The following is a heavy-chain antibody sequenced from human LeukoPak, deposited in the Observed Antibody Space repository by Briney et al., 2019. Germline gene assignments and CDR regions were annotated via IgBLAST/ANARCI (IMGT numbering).Heavy chain of an antibody. CDR1: GGSFSGYY. D-gene: IGHD2-15*01. CDR2: INHSGST. Sequence: SETPSVTCGISGGSFSGYYWTWIRQPPGKGLEWIGEINHSGSTNYNPSLKSRVTISVDTSKNQFSLKLISVTAADTAVYYCAKGRPWRLVVPTTKKKNWFDPWGQGTLVTVSS. J-gene: IGHJ5*02. V-gene: IGHV4-34*01. CDR3: AKGRPWRLVVPTTKKKNWFDP.